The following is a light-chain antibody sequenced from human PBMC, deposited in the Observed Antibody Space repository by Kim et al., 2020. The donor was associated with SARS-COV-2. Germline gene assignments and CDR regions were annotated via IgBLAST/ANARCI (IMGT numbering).Light chain of an antibody. CDR2: AAS. CDR3: QQLNSYPLT. J-gene: IGKJ4*01. CDR1: QGISSY. Sequence: ASVRGRVTITSRAGQGISSYFGWDKQEPGKAPKLLIYAASTLQSVVPSRFSGSGSGTDFTLTSSSLQPEDFATYYCQQLNSYPLTFGGGTKVEIK. V-gene: IGKV1-9*01.